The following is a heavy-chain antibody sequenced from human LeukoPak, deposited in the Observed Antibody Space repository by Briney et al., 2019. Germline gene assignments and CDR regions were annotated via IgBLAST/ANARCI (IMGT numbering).Heavy chain of an antibody. CDR3: ARERSPSWFDP. V-gene: IGHV3-33*01. CDR2: IWYDGSNK. CDR1: GLTFSSYG. D-gene: IGHD5-24*01. J-gene: IGHJ5*02. Sequence: GRSLRLSCAASGLTFSSYGMHWVRQAPGKGLEWVAVIWYDGSNKYYADSVKGRFTISRDNSKNTLYLQTNSLRAEDTAVYYCARERSPSWFDPWGQGTLVTVSS.